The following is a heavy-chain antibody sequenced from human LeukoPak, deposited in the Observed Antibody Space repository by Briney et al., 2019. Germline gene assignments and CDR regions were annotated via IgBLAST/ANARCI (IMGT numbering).Heavy chain of an antibody. D-gene: IGHD3-16*02. CDR2: IIPIFGTA. CDR3: ARGGRMITFGGVIVNPRFDP. CDR1: GGTFSSYA. J-gene: IGHJ5*02. Sequence: SVTVSCKASGGTFSSYAISWVRQAPGQGLEWMGGIIPIFGTANYAQKFQGRVTITTDESTSTAYMELSSLRSEDTAVYYCARGGRMITFGGVIVNPRFDPWGQGTLVTVSS. V-gene: IGHV1-69*05.